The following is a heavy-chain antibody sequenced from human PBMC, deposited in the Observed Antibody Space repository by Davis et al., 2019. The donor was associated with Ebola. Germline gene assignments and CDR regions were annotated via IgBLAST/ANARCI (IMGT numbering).Heavy chain of an antibody. CDR1: GGSISSYY. Sequence: MPSETLSLTCTVSGGSISSYYWSWIRQPPGKGLEWIGYIYYSGSTNYNPSLKSRVTISVDTSKNRFSLKLSSVTAADTAVYYCARGGRNDFPYWGQGTLVTVSS. CDR2: IYYSGST. J-gene: IGHJ4*02. CDR3: ARGGRNDFPY. V-gene: IGHV4-59*01. D-gene: IGHD1-1*01.